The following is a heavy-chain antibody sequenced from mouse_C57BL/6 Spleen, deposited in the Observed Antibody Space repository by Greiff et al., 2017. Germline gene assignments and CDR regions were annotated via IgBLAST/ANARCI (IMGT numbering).Heavy chain of an antibody. CDR2: INPNNGGT. CDR1: GYTFTDYN. D-gene: IGHD1-1*02. Sequence: VQLQQSGPELVKPGASVKIPCKASGYTFTDYNMVWVKQSHGTSLEWIGDINPNNGGTIYNQKFKGKATLTVDKSSSTAYMELRSLTSEDTAVYYCARSGGGFDYWGQGTTLTVSS. J-gene: IGHJ2*01. V-gene: IGHV1-18*01. CDR3: ARSGGGFDY.